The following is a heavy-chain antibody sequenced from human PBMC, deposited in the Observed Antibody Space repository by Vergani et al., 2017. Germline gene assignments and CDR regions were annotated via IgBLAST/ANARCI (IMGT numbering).Heavy chain of an antibody. CDR1: GGTFSSYA. J-gene: IGHJ4*02. D-gene: IGHD3-22*01. CDR3: ARDRGYYYDSSGYGTDY. Sequence: QVQLVQSGAEVKKPGSPVKVSCKASGGTFSSYAISWVRKAPGQGLEWMGRIIPIFGTANYAQKFQGRVTITADEATSTAYMELSSLRSEDTAVYYCARDRGYYYDSSGYGTDYWGQGTLVTVSS. V-gene: IGHV1-69*13. CDR2: IIPIFGTA.